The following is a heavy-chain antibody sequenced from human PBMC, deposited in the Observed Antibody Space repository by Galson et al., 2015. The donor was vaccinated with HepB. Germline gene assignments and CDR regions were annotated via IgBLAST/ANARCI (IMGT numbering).Heavy chain of an antibody. CDR2: IKSKTDGGTT. Sequence: SLRLSCAASGFTFSNAWMSWVRQAPGKGLEWVGRIKSKTDGGTTDYAAPVKGRFTISRDDSKNTLYLQMNSLKTEDTAVYYCTTEPITLFPTGDASDIWGQGTMVTVSS. J-gene: IGHJ3*02. V-gene: IGHV3-15*01. CDR3: TTEPITLFPTGDASDI. CDR1: GFTFSNAW. D-gene: IGHD3-3*01.